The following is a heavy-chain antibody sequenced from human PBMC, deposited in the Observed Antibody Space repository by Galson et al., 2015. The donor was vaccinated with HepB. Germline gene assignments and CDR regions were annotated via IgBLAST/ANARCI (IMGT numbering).Heavy chain of an antibody. J-gene: IGHJ4*02. CDR2: IKSKTDGGTT. CDR3: TTDPVYRFLEWYSVQWSDY. V-gene: IGHV3-15*01. Sequence: SLRLSCAASGFTFSNAWMSWVRQAPGKGLEWVGRIKSKTDGGTTDYAAPVKGRFTISRDDSKNTLYLQMNSLKTEDTAVYYCTTDPVYRFLEWYSVQWSDYWGQGTLVTVSS. CDR1: GFTFSNAW. D-gene: IGHD3-3*01.